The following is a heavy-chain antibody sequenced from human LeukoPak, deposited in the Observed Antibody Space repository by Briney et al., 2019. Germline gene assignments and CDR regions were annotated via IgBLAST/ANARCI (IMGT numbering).Heavy chain of an antibody. J-gene: IGHJ6*03. V-gene: IGHV1-69*13. Sequence: ASVKVSCKASGGTFSSYAISWVRQAPGQGLEWMGGIIPIFGTANYAQKFQGRVTITADESTSTAYMELSSLRSEDTAVYYCAKDGGNPDSSSWYTYSYYYYYYMDVWGKGTTVTISS. D-gene: IGHD6-13*01. CDR3: AKDGGNPDSSSWYTYSYYYYYYMDV. CDR1: GGTFSSYA. CDR2: IIPIFGTA.